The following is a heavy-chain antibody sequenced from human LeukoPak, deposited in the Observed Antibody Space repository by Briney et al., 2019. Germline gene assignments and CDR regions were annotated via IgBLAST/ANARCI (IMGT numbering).Heavy chain of an antibody. CDR3: AKDRCSNGIGCYYYYMDV. CDR1: GFTFSSYA. V-gene: IGHV3-23*01. J-gene: IGHJ6*03. Sequence: GGSLRLSCAASGFTFSSYAMSWVRQAPGKGLEWVSGISGSGGSTYYADSVKGRFIISRDNSKNILYLQMNSLRAEDTAVYYCAKDRCSNGIGCYYYYMDVWGKGTTVTISS. CDR2: ISGSGGST. D-gene: IGHD2-8*01.